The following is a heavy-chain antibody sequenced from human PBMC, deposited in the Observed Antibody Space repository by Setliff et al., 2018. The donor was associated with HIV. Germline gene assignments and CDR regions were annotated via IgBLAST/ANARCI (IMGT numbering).Heavy chain of an antibody. J-gene: IGHJ3*02. Sequence: ETLSLTCTVSNGSISSHYWSWVRQAPGKGLEWVSSISGSRTYIYYADSVKGRFTISRDNAKNSLYLQMNSLRAEDTAVYYCAKLDYYDSSGFNLGDAFDIWGQGTMVTVSS. D-gene: IGHD3-22*01. CDR1: NGSISSHY. CDR2: ISGSRTYI. V-gene: IGHV3-21*01. CDR3: AKLDYYDSSGFNLGDAFDI.